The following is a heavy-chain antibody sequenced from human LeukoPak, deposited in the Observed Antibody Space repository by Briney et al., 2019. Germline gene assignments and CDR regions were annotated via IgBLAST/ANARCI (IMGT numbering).Heavy chain of an antibody. CDR2: IIPIFGTA. Sequence: SVKVSYKASGGTFSSYAISWVRQAPGQGLEWMGGIIPIFGTANYAQKFQGRVTITTDESTSTAYMELSSLRSEDTAVYYCASLTMVRGRHYYYYMDVWGKGTTVTVSS. D-gene: IGHD3-10*01. V-gene: IGHV1-69*05. CDR1: GGTFSSYA. CDR3: ASLTMVRGRHYYYYMDV. J-gene: IGHJ6*03.